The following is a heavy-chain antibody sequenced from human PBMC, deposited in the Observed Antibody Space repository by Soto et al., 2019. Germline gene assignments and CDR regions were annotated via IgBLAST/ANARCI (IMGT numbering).Heavy chain of an antibody. CDR1: DGSFSGYY. CDR3: ARAGYCSGGSCYSFPPRVAYFDY. Sequence: SETLSLTSAVYDGSFSGYYWSWIRQPPGKGLEWIGEINHSGSTNYNPSLKSRVTISVDTSKNQFSLKLSSVTAADTAVYYCARAGYCSGGSCYSFPPRVAYFDYWGQGTLVTVSS. CDR2: INHSGST. J-gene: IGHJ4*02. V-gene: IGHV4-34*01. D-gene: IGHD2-15*01.